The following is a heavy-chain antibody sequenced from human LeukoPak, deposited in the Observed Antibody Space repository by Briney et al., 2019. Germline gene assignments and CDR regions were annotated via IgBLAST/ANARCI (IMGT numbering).Heavy chain of an antibody. V-gene: IGHV3-48*03. CDR3: ARDARLGEVKYYMDV. CDR1: GFTFSSYE. D-gene: IGHD3-16*01. CDR2: MSSSGSTI. J-gene: IGHJ6*03. Sequence: PGGSLRLSCAASGFTFSSYEMNWVRQAPGKGLEWVSYMSSSGSTIYYADSVKGRFTISRDNAKNSLYLQMNSLRAEDTAVYYCARDARLGEVKYYMDVWGKGTTVTVSS.